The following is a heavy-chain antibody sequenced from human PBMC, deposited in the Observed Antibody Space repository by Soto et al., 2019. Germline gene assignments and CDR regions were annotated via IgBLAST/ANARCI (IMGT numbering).Heavy chain of an antibody. J-gene: IGHJ6*02. CDR3: ARDDPASYYYGMDV. V-gene: IGHV4-61*01. Sequence: QVQLQESAPGLVKPSETLSLTCTVSGGSVSSGSYYWSWIRQPPGKGLEWIGYIYYSGSTNYNPSLKSRVTISVDTSKNQFSLKLSSVTAADTAVYYCARDDPASYYYGMDVWGQGTTVTVSS. CDR1: GGSVSSGSYY. CDR2: IYYSGST. D-gene: IGHD6-25*01.